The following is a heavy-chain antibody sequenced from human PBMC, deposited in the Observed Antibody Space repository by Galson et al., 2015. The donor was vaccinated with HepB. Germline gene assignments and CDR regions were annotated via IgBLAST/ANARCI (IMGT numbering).Heavy chain of an antibody. CDR3: ARVYCSSTSCYYGAFDI. CDR1: GGSISSYY. D-gene: IGHD2-2*01. CDR2: IYYSGST. V-gene: IGHV4-59*01. J-gene: IGHJ3*02. Sequence: ETLSLTCTVSGGSISSYYWSWIRQPPGKGLEWIGYIYYSGSTNYNPSLKSRVTISVDTSKNQFSLKLSSVTAADTAVYYCARVYCSSTSCYYGAFDIWGQGTMVTVSS.